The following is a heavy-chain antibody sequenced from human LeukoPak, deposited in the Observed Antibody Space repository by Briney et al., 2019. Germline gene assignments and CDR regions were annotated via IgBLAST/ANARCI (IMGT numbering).Heavy chain of an antibody. CDR3: APTAVRGGY. CDR1: GFTFNSYV. CDR2: ISGSGGNT. D-gene: IGHD2-15*01. V-gene: IGHV3-23*01. J-gene: IGHJ4*01. Sequence: GGSLRLSCAASGFTFNSYVMSWVRQAPGKGLEWVSAISGSGGNTYYADSVKGRFTISRDNSKNTLYPQMNSLRVEDTAVYYCAPTAVRGGYWGHGTLVTVSS.